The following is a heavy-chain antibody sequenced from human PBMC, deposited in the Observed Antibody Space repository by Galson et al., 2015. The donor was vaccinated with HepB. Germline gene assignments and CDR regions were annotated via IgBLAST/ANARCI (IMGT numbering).Heavy chain of an antibody. D-gene: IGHD2/OR15-2a*01. Sequence: SLRLSCAASGFTFSSYAMSWVRQAPGKGLEWVSAISGSGGSTYCADSVKGRFTISRDNSKNTLYLQMNSLRAEDTAVYYCAKGLEYADYYFDYWGQGTLVTVSS. J-gene: IGHJ4*02. CDR3: AKGLEYADYYFDY. CDR2: ISGSGGST. V-gene: IGHV3-23*01. CDR1: GFTFSSYA.